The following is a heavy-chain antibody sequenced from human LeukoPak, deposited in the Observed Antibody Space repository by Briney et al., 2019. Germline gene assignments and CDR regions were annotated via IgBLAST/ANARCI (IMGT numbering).Heavy chain of an antibody. CDR2: INPSGGST. D-gene: IGHD3-3*01. Sequence: ASVKVSCNASGYTFTIYYMHWVRQAPGQGLEWMGIINPSGGSTSYAQKFQGRVTMTRDTSTSTVYMERSSLRSEDTAVYFCARAESSITIVRVADFDYWGQGTLVTVSS. CDR3: ARAESSITIVRVADFDY. V-gene: IGHV1-46*03. J-gene: IGHJ4*02. CDR1: GYTFTIYY.